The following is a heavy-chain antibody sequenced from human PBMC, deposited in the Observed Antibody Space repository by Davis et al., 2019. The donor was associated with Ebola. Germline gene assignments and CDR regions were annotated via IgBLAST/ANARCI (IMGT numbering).Heavy chain of an antibody. CDR2: VHSTGNI. CDR3: ARLDASDYDFTFYGVDV. Sequence: GSLRLSCTVSGFSISSYHWNWFRQSPGKGLEWIGSVHSTGNINYNPSLSSPLTMSIDPSSNQFSLRLSSVTSTDSAVYFGARLDASDYDFTFYGVDVRGKGTTVTVSS. J-gene: IGHJ6*04. D-gene: IGHD5-12*01. CDR1: GFSISSYH. V-gene: IGHV4-59*01.